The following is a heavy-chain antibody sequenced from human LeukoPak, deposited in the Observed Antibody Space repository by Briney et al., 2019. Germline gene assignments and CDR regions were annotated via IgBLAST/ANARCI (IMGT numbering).Heavy chain of an antibody. J-gene: IGHJ4*02. CDR2: INPNSGGT. D-gene: IGHD3-22*01. Sequence: ASVKVSCKASGYTFTGYYMHWVRQAPGQGLEWMGWINPNSGGTNYAQKFQGRVTMTRDTSISTAYMELSRLRSDDTAVYYCARFYYDSSGYCPSDYWGQGTLVTVFS. CDR3: ARFYYDSSGYCPSDY. CDR1: GYTFTGYY. V-gene: IGHV1-2*02.